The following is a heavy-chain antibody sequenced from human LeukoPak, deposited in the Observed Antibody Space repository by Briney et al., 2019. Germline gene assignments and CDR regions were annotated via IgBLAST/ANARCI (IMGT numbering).Heavy chain of an antibody. Sequence: GGSLRLSCAASGFTFSSYWMNWVRQAPGKGLEWVSAISGSGGSTYYADSVKGRFTISRDNSKNTLYLQMNSLRAEDTAVYYCAKDGESSGWHLNWFDPWGQGTLVTVSS. CDR2: ISGSGGST. V-gene: IGHV3-23*01. D-gene: IGHD6-19*01. J-gene: IGHJ5*02. CDR1: GFTFSSYW. CDR3: AKDGESSGWHLNWFDP.